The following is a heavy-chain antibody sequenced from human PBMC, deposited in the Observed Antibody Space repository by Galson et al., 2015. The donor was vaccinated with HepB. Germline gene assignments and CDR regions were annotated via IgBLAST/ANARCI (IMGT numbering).Heavy chain of an antibody. CDR1: GYTFTSYA. D-gene: IGHD3-10*01. Sequence: SVKVSCKASGYTFTSYAMHWVRQAPGQRLEWMGWINAGNGHTKYSQKFQGRVTITRDTSASTAYMELSSLRSEDTAVYYCARGSGSGWLRPFDYWGQGTLGTVAS. CDR2: INAGNGHT. CDR3: ARGSGSGWLRPFDY. V-gene: IGHV1-3*01. J-gene: IGHJ4*02.